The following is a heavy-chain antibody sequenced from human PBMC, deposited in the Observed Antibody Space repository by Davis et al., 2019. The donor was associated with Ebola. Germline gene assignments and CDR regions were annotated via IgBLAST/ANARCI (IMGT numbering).Heavy chain of an antibody. CDR1: GYTFTGYT. V-gene: IGHV1-2*06. Sequence: AASVKVSCKTSGYTFTGYTLHWMRQDPGQGLERMGRINPNSGNTNYAQKCQGRVIMTRDTSISTAYMELSRLRPDDTAVYFCARGGLTMMVVHRDYYYGMDVWGQGTTVTVSS. D-gene: IGHD3-22*01. J-gene: IGHJ6*02. CDR2: INPNSGNT. CDR3: ARGGLTMMVVHRDYYYGMDV.